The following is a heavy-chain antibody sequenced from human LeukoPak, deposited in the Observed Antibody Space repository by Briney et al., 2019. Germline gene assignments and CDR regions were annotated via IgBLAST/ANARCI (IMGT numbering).Heavy chain of an antibody. Sequence: PGGSLRLSCAASGFTVSSNYMSWVRQAPGKGLEWVSVIYSGGSTYYADSVKGQFTISRDNSKNTLYLQMNSLRAEDTAVYYCAVVVPAANWFDPWGQGTLVTVSS. V-gene: IGHV3-53*01. CDR2: IYSGGST. J-gene: IGHJ5*02. CDR1: GFTVSSNY. CDR3: AVVVPAANWFDP. D-gene: IGHD2-2*01.